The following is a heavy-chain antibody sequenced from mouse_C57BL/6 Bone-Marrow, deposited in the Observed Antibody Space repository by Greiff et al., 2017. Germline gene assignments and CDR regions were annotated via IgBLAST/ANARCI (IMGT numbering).Heavy chain of an antibody. J-gene: IGHJ2*01. CDR3: ARRAYGSSYDY. CDR2: INPNNGGT. CDR1: GYTFPDYN. Sequence: VQLKESGPELVKPGASVKIPCKASGYTFPDYNKGWVKHSHGKSLEWIGDINPNNGGTIYNQKFKGKATLTVDKSSSTAYMELRSLTSEDTAVYYCARRAYGSSYDYWGQGTTLTVSS. V-gene: IGHV1-18*01. D-gene: IGHD1-1*01.